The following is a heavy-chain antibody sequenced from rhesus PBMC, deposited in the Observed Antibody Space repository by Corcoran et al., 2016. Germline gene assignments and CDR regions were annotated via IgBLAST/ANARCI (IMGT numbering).Heavy chain of an antibody. CDR3: ASALYSGYVDSLDV. Sequence: EVQLVQSGAEVQKPGSTVKLPCKASGYPFTDHSLNWVRKSLGKRLDWMGGVEPEDGEAHNAQEIQDRVTITADMSTDTAYMELSSLRSEDTAVYYCASALYSGYVDSLDVWGRGVLVTVSS. CDR1: GYPFTDHS. J-gene: IGHJ5-2*02. D-gene: IGHD5-24*01. CDR2: VEPEDGEA. V-gene: IGHV1-111*02.